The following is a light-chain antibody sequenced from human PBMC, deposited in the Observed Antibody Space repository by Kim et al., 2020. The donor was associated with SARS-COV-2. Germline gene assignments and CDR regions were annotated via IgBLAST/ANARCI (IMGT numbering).Light chain of an antibody. CDR1: QSVKIY. J-gene: IGKJ5*01. CDR2: AAS. CDR3: QQTYNTVT. Sequence: SPSVGDRVILTCRASQSVKIYLNWYQQKPGKAPELLIYAASNLQSGVPSRFSGSGSGTEFTLTISGLQPEDFATYYCQQTYNTVTFGQGTRLEIK. V-gene: IGKV1-39*01.